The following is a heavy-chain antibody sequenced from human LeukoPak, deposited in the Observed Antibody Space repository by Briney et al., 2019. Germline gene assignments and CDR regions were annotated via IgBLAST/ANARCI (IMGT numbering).Heavy chain of an antibody. D-gene: IGHD3-16*01. V-gene: IGHV4-61*02. CDR1: GGSISSGSYY. J-gene: IGHJ5*02. CDR3: ARDRAPYVWGSTNPKENWFDP. CDR2: IYTSGST. Sequence: SETLSLTCTVSGGSISSGSYYWSWIRQPAGKGLEWIGRIYTSGSTNYNPSLKSRVTISVDTPKNQFSLKLSSVTAADTAVYYCARDRAPYVWGSTNPKENWFDPWGQGTLVTVSS.